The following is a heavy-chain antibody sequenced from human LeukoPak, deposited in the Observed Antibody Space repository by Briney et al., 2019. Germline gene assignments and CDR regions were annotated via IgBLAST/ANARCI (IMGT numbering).Heavy chain of an antibody. J-gene: IGHJ3*02. CDR2: INPSGGST. V-gene: IGHV1-46*01. CDR1: GYTFTSYY. D-gene: IGHD3-16*02. Sequence: GASVKVSCKASGYTFTSYYMHWVRQAPGQGLEWMGIINPSGGSTSYAQKFQGRVTMTGDTSTSTVYMELSSLRSEDTAVYYCARGSFTFGGVIVRDENAFDIWGQGTMVTVSS. CDR3: ARGSFTFGGVIVRDENAFDI.